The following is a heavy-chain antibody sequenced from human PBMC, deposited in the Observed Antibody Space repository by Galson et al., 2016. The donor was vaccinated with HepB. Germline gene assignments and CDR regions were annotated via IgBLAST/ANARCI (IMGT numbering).Heavy chain of an antibody. J-gene: IGHJ4*02. CDR1: GFTFTSYA. D-gene: IGHD2-15*01. V-gene: IGHV3-23*01. Sequence: SLRLSCAASGFTFTSYAMSWVRQAPGKGLEWVSGISASGASTFYADSAKGRFTISRDNSKNTVLLQMNRLGAEDTALYYCAKLLRPSGPDDYFDSWGQGTRVTVSS. CDR2: ISASGAST. CDR3: AKLLRPSGPDDYFDS.